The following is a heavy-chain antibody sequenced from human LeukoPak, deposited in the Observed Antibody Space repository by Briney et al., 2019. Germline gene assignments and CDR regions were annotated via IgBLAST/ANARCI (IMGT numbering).Heavy chain of an antibody. D-gene: IGHD1-26*01. J-gene: IGHJ4*02. Sequence: GGSLRLSYAASGFTFSSYWMHWVRQAPGKGLVWVSRINSDGSSTSYADSVKGRFTISRDNAKNTLYLQMNSLRAEDTAVYYCASPLWTTSEYYFDYWGQGTLVTVSS. CDR2: INSDGSST. V-gene: IGHV3-74*01. CDR1: GFTFSSYW. CDR3: ASPLWTTSEYYFDY.